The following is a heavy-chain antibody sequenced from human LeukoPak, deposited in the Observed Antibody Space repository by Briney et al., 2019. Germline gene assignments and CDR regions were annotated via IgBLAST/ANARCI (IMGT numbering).Heavy chain of an antibody. V-gene: IGHV1-2*02. CDR2: INPNSGGT. D-gene: IGHD1-26*01. J-gene: IGHJ4*02. CDR3: ASEAREWELLAEYYFDY. Sequence: ASVKVSCKASGYTFTGYYIHWVRQAPGQGLEWMGWINPNSGGTNYAQKFQGRVNMTSDTSISTTYMELSRLRSDDTAVYYCASEAREWELLAEYYFDYWGQGTLVTVAS. CDR1: GYTFTGYY.